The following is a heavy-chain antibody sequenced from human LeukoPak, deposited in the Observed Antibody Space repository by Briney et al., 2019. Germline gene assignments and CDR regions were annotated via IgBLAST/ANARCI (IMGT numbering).Heavy chain of an antibody. V-gene: IGHV1-69*13. CDR1: GGTFSSYA. CDR3: ARRRVVPAAIRDYYYYYMDV. D-gene: IGHD2-2*02. J-gene: IGHJ6*03. Sequence: SVKVSCKASGGTFSSYAISWVRQAPGQGLEWMGGIIPIFGTANYAQKFQGRVTITADESTSTAYMELSSLRSEDTAVYYCARRRVVPAAIRDYYYYYMDVWGKGTTVTVSS. CDR2: IIPIFGTA.